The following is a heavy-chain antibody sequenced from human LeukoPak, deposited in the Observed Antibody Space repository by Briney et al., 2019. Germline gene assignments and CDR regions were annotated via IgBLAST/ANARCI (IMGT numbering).Heavy chain of an antibody. CDR1: GGSFSGYY. CDR2: INHSGST. Sequence: SETLSLTCAVYGGSFSGYYWSWIRQPPGKGLEWIGEINHSGSTNYNPSLKSRVTISVDTSKNQFSLKLSSVTAADTAVYYCARLGYCSSTACGNYGMDVWGQGTTVTVSS. CDR3: ARLGYCSSTACGNYGMDV. V-gene: IGHV4-34*01. J-gene: IGHJ6*02. D-gene: IGHD2-2*01.